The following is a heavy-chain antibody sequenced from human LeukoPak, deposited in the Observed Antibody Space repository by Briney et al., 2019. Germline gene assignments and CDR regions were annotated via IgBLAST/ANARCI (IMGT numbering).Heavy chain of an antibody. CDR2: INHSGST. J-gene: IGHJ4*02. CDR1: GGSFSGYY. V-gene: IGHV4-34*01. D-gene: IGHD3-16*02. CDR3: AVITFGGVIVHDY. Sequence: SETPSLTCAVYGGSFSGYYWSWIRQPPGKGLEWIGEINHSGSTNYNPSLKSRVTISVDTSKNQFSLKLSSVTAADTAVYYCAVITFGGVIVHDYWGQGTLVTVSS.